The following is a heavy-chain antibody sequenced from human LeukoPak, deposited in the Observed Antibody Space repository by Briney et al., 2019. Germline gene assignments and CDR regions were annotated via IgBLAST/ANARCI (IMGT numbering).Heavy chain of an antibody. D-gene: IGHD3-3*01. J-gene: IGHJ6*02. CDR3: AKSNDFWSDYYYYYYGMDV. CDR2: ISGNGGST. CDR1: GFIFSSYA. V-gene: IGHV3-23*01. Sequence: PGGSLRLSCAASGFIFSSYAMSWVRQAPGKGLEWVSAISGNGGSTYYADSVKGRFTISRDNSKNTLYLQMNSLRAEDTAVYYCAKSNDFWSDYYYYYYGMDVWGQGTTVTVSS.